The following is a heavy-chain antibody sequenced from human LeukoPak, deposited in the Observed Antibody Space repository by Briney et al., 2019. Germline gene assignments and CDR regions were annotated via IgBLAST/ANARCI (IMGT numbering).Heavy chain of an antibody. Sequence: ASVKVSCKASAYTFTGYYMHWVRQAPGQGLEWVGWINPKSGGTDYAQRLQGRVTMTTDTSIATAYMELSRLTSDDTAVYFCARGTIGSYSSVHDWGQGTLVTVSS. D-gene: IGHD1-26*01. V-gene: IGHV1-2*02. CDR1: AYTFTGYY. CDR2: INPKSGGT. J-gene: IGHJ1*01. CDR3: ARGTIGSYSSVHD.